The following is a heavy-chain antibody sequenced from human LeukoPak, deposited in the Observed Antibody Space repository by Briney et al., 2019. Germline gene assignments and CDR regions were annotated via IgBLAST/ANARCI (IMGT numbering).Heavy chain of an antibody. Sequence: PGGSLRLSCAASGFTFSSYGMHWVRQAPGKGLEWVAVISYDGSNKYYADSVKGRFTISRDNSKNTLYLQMNSLRAEDTAVYYCAKDDYGDLDYFDYWGQGTLVTVSS. V-gene: IGHV3-30*18. D-gene: IGHD4-17*01. CDR2: ISYDGSNK. CDR1: GFTFSSYG. CDR3: AKDDYGDLDYFDY. J-gene: IGHJ4*02.